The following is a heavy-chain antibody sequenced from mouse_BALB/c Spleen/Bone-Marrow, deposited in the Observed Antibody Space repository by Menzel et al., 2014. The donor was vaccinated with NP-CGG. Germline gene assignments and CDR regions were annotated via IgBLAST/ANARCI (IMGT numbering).Heavy chain of an antibody. D-gene: IGHD2-3*01. CDR1: GFSLTSYS. J-gene: IGHJ4*01. CDR2: IWAGGST. V-gene: IGHV2-9*02. Sequence: QVQLQQSGPGLVAPSQSLSITCTVSGFSLTSYSVHWVRRPPGKGLEWLGVIWAGGSTNYNSAPMSRLSISKDNSKSQVFLKMSSLQTDDTAMFYCARDDDSYAMDYWGQGTPVPVSS. CDR3: ARDDDSYAMDY.